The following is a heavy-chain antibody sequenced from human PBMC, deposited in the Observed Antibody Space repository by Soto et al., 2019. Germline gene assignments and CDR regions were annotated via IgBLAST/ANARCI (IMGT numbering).Heavy chain of an antibody. CDR3: ARSAITLFGVVSIPPHYYSEMDV. CDR1: GGTFNRYA. J-gene: IGHJ6*02. CDR2: IIPIFGIG. Sequence: QVQLVQSGAEVKKPGSSVKVSCKASGGTFNRYAISWVRQAPGQGLEWMGGIIPIFGIGNDAQRFKGRVTITADESTGTAYIELSSLRSEDTGVYYCARSAITLFGVVSIPPHYYSEMDVWGQGTTVTVSS. D-gene: IGHD3-3*01. V-gene: IGHV1-69*01.